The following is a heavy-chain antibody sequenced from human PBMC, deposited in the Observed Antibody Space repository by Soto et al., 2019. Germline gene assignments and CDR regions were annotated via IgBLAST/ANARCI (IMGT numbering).Heavy chain of an antibody. CDR1: GGTFSSYA. D-gene: IGHD2-15*01. V-gene: IGHV1-69*01. J-gene: IGHJ6*02. CDR3: ARVRCSGGSCHLGMDV. Sequence: QVQLVQSGAEVKKPGSSVKVSCKASGGTFSSYAISWVRQAPGQGLEWMGGIIPIFGTANYAQKFQGRVTITADESTSTAYMELSSLRSDDTAVYYCARVRCSGGSCHLGMDVWGQGTTVTVSS. CDR2: IIPIFGTA.